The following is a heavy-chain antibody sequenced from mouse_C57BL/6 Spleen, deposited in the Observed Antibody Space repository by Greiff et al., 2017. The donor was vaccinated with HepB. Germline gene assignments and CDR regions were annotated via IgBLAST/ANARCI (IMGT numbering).Heavy chain of an antibody. D-gene: IGHD1-1*01. J-gene: IGHJ1*03. Sequence: QVQLQQPGAELVKPGASVKLSCKASGYTFTSYWMHWVKQRPGQGLEWIGMIHPNSGSTNYNEKFKSKATLTVDNSSSTAYMQLSSLTSEDSAVYYCARRDYGSSEYFDVWGTGTTVTVSS. V-gene: IGHV1-64*01. CDR3: ARRDYGSSEYFDV. CDR1: GYTFTSYW. CDR2: IHPNSGST.